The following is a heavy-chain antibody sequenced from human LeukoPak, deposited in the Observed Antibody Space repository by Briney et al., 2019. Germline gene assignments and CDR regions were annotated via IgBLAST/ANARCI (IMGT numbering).Heavy chain of an antibody. CDR2: IYHSGNT. D-gene: IGHD3-22*01. CDR3: ARDYLAYYYDSSGYIDAFDI. V-gene: IGHV4-38-2*02. CDR1: GYSISSGYY. Sequence: SETLSLTCAVSGYSISSGYYWGWIRQPPGKGLEWIGSIYHSGNTYYNPSLKSRVTISVDTSKNQFSLKLSSVTAADTAVYYCARDYLAYYYDSSGYIDAFDIWGQGTMVTVSS. J-gene: IGHJ3*02.